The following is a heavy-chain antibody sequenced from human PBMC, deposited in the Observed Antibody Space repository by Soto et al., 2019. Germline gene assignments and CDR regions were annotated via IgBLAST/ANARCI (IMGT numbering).Heavy chain of an antibody. J-gene: IGHJ4*02. D-gene: IGHD3-10*01. Sequence: GGSLRLSCAASGFTFRRDWMSWVRQAPEKGLEWVGNIKQDGSEQYYMDSVKGRFTISRDNAKNSLYLQMNSLRAEDTAVYYCAKEGRLWSFDYWGQGTLVTVSS. CDR3: AKEGRLWSFDY. V-gene: IGHV3-7*01. CDR2: IKQDGSEQ. CDR1: GFTFRRDW.